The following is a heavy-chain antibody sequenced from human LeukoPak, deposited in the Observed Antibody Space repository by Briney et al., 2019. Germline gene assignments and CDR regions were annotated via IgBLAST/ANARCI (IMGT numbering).Heavy chain of an antibody. CDR1: GYTFTSYG. Sequence: VASVKVSCKASGYTFTSYGISWVRQAPGQGLEWMGWISAYNGNTNYAQKLQGRVTMTTDTSTSTAYMELRSLRSDDTAVYYCANLFVGDYGVDDGDAFGIWGQGTMVTVSS. V-gene: IGHV1-18*01. CDR2: ISAYNGNT. CDR3: ANLFVGDYGVDDGDAFGI. D-gene: IGHD4-17*01. J-gene: IGHJ3*02.